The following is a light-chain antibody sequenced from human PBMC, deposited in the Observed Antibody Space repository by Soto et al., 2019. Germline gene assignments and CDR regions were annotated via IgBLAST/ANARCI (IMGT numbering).Light chain of an antibody. CDR3: HLDGNCPSI. J-gene: IGKJ1*01. Sequence: EIVLTQSPGTLSLSPGERATLSCRASQSVSSTSLAWYQQRLGQAPRVLIYGASSRATGIPDRFRGSGSGSAFTLTISILAPEDFALDQCHLDGNCPSIFGQGTKM. CDR2: GAS. V-gene: IGKV3-20*01. CDR1: QSVSSTS.